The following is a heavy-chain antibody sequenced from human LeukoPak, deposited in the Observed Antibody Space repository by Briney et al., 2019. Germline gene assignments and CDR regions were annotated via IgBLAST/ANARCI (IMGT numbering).Heavy chain of an antibody. Sequence: ASVKVSCKVSGYTLTELSMHWVRRAPGKGLEWMGGFDPEDGETIYAQKFQGRVTMTEDTSTDTAYMELSSLRSEDTAVYYCATKSRASGSGYYYGRGYFDYWGQGTLVTVSS. D-gene: IGHD3-22*01. CDR2: FDPEDGET. V-gene: IGHV1-24*01. CDR1: GYTLTELS. CDR3: ATKSRASGSGYYYGRGYFDY. J-gene: IGHJ4*02.